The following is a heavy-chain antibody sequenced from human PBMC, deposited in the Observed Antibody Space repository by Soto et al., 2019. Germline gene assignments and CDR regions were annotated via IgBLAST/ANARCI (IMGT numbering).Heavy chain of an antibody. CDR3: ARGNSGRYDIPLF. J-gene: IGHJ4*02. Sequence: QVLLVQSGAEVKNPGASVKVSCKASGYTFTNFAMHWVRQAPGQKLEWMGWINAGNGDTKYPQNFQGRVTFTRDTSATTAYMELSSLRSEDTAVYYCARGNSGRYDIPLFWGQGTLLTVSS. CDR2: INAGNGDT. CDR1: GYTFTNFA. V-gene: IGHV1-3*01. D-gene: IGHD6-19*01.